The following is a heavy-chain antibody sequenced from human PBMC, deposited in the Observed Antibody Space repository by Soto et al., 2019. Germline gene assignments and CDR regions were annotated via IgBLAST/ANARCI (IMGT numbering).Heavy chain of an antibody. CDR3: WSGATTRIFVRIYYAIEI. CDR1: GATLDTFINFG. CDR2: IIPVFGTA. V-gene: IGHV1-69*12. J-gene: IGHJ3*02. D-gene: IGHD2-15*01. Sequence: QVQLVQSGAEVKKPGSSVKVSCKASGATLDTFINFGVTWVRRAPGQGLEWMAGIIPVFGTAHYAQKFQRRVIMRAEESTRTACMELSSMRSEETEVYCCWSGATTRIFVRIYYAIEISGQGTMLTVSS.